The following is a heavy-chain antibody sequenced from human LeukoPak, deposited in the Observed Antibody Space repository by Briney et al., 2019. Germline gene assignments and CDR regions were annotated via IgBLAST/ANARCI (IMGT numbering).Heavy chain of an antibody. Sequence: GGSLRLSCAASGFTFSDYYMSWIRQAPGKGLEWVSYISSSGNAIYYADSVKGRFTISRDNAEKSLYLQMNSLRAEDTAVYYCARVEIAVGPPDYWGQGTLVTVSS. CDR3: ARVEIAVGPPDY. CDR2: ISSSGNAI. J-gene: IGHJ4*02. CDR1: GFTFSDYY. V-gene: IGHV3-11*01. D-gene: IGHD6-19*01.